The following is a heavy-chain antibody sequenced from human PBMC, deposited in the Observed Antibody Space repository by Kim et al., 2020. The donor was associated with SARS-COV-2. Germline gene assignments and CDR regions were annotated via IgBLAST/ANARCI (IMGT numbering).Heavy chain of an antibody. J-gene: IGHJ4*02. D-gene: IGHD7-27*01. CDR2: VYFRGTT. Sequence: SETLSLTCTVSGDSMSADYWNWIRQSPGKGLEWIGYVYFRGTTSYNPSLKSRVTISIDMSKSQFSLKLNSVTAADTAVYYCARRETRDLFTSDWGFFDYWGQGSLVTGSA. CDR1: GDSMSADY. V-gene: IGHV4-59*08. CDR3: ARRETRDLFTSDWGFFDY.